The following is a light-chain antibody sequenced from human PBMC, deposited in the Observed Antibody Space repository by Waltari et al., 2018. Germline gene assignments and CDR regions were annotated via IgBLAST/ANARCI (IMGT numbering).Light chain of an antibody. CDR3: QQYYSSRA. J-gene: IGKJ1*01. CDR1: QSLLYSSNNKNY. CDR2: WAS. V-gene: IGKV4-1*01. Sequence: DIVMTQSPDSLAVSLGERATINCKSSQSLLYSSNNKNYLAWYQQKPGQPPKLLISWASGRESGVPDRFRGGGYGTDFTLALSSVQGEYVAVYYCQQYYSSRAFGQGTKVEIK.